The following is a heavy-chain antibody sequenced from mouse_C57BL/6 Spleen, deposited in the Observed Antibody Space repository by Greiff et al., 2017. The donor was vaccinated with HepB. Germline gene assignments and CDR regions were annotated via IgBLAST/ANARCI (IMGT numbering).Heavy chain of an antibody. D-gene: IGHD2-2*01. CDR1: GFTFSSYA. CDR3: ARRGYGYGFAY. V-gene: IGHV5-4*03. CDR2: ISDGGSYT. J-gene: IGHJ3*01. Sequence: EVNVVESGGGLVKPGGSLKLSCAASGFTFSSYAMSWVRQTPEKRLEWVATISDGGSYTYYPDNVKGRFTISRDNAKNNLYLQMSHLKSEDTAMYYCARRGYGYGFAYWGQGTLVTVSA.